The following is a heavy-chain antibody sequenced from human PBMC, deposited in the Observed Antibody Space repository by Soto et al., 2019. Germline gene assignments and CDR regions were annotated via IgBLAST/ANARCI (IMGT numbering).Heavy chain of an antibody. D-gene: IGHD6-13*01. Sequence: QVQLVESGGGVVQPGRSLRLSCAASGFTFSSYGMHWVRQAPGKGLEWVAVIWYDGSNKYYADSVKGRFTISRDNSKNTLYLQMNSLRAEDTAVYYCASVCSSWCFDYWGQGTLVTVSS. CDR3: ASVCSSWCFDY. J-gene: IGHJ4*02. CDR1: GFTFSSYG. CDR2: IWYDGSNK. V-gene: IGHV3-33*01.